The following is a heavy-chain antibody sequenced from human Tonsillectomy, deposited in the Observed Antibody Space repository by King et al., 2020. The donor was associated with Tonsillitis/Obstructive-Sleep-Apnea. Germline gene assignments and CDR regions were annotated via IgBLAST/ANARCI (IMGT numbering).Heavy chain of an antibody. CDR1: GFIFSSYA. CDR2: ISASGGST. D-gene: IGHD3-10*01. V-gene: IGHV3-23*04. J-gene: IGHJ4*02. CDR3: AKEPLWFEELALNSDY. Sequence: VQLVESGGGLVQPGGSLRLSCAASGFIFSSYAMSWVRQAPGKGLEWVSAISASGGSTYYADSVKGRFTISRDNSKNTLYLQMNSLRADDTAVYYCAKEPLWFEELALNSDYCGQGTLVTVSS.